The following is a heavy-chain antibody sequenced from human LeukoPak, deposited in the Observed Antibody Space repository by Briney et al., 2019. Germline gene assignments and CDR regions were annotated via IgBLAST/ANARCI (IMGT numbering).Heavy chain of an antibody. CDR3: AKNLGANYDILTGYPQDV. CDR1: GFTFSSYG. V-gene: IGHV3-21*01. Sequence: GGSLRLSCAASGFTFSSYGMHWVRQAPGKGLEWVSSISSSSSYIYYADSVKGRFTISRDNAKNSLYLQMNSLRAEDTAVYYCAKNLGANYDILTGYPQDVWGQGTTVTVSS. D-gene: IGHD3-9*01. CDR2: ISSSSSYI. J-gene: IGHJ6*02.